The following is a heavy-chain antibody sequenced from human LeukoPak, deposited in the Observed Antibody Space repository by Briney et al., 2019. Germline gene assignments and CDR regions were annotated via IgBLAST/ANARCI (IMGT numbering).Heavy chain of an antibody. D-gene: IGHD3-22*01. V-gene: IGHV4-59*01. Sequence: SETLSLTCTVSGGSISSYYWSWIRQPPGKGLEWIGYIYYSGVTNYNPSLKSRVTISVDTSKNQFSLKLSSVTAADTAVYYCARAGPYYYDSSGFLEGEWYFDLGGRGTLVTVSS. CDR2: IYYSGVT. CDR1: GGSISSYY. CDR3: ARAGPYYYDSSGFLEGEWYFDL. J-gene: IGHJ2*01.